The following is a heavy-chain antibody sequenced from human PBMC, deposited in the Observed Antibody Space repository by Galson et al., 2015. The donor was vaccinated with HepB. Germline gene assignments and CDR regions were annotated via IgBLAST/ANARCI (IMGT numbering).Heavy chain of an antibody. CDR3: AKHKDESSGYYNRYSDY. J-gene: IGHJ4*02. V-gene: IGHV3-23*01. CDR2: ISGSGGNT. D-gene: IGHD3-22*01. Sequence: LRLSCAASGFAFSNYAMSWVRQAPGKGLECVSGISGSGGNTYYADSVKGRFTISRDNSKNTVYLQMNSLRAEDTAVYYCAKHKDESSGYYNRYSDYWGQGTLVTVSS. CDR1: GFAFSNYA.